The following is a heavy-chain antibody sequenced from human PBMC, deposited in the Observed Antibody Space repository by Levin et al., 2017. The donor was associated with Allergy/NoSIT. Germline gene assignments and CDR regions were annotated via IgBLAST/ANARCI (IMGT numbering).Heavy chain of an antibody. J-gene: IGHJ4*02. CDR3: ARAEVGSEH. V-gene: IGHV4-61*02. CDR1: GGSISSGSYY. Sequence: RASETLSLTCKVSGGSISSGSYYWSWIRQPAAKGLEWIGRIYSSGSANYNPSLKSRVTISVGTSKNQFSLKLSSVTAADTAVYYCARAEVGSEHWGQGTLVTVSS. D-gene: IGHD3-10*01. CDR2: IYSSGSA.